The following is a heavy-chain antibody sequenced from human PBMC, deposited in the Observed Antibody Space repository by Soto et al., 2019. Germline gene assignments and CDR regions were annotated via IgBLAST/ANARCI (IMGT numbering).Heavy chain of an antibody. CDR2: INHSGST. D-gene: IGHD2-15*01. CDR3: ARRGIPEGYCSGGSCYLTAPGFDY. Sequence: SETLSLTCAVYGGSFSGYYWSWIRQPPGKGLEWIGEINHSGSTNYNPSLKSRVTISVDTSKNQFSLKLSSVTAADTAVYYCARRGIPEGYCSGGSCYLTAPGFDYWGQGTLVTVSS. J-gene: IGHJ4*02. V-gene: IGHV4-34*01. CDR1: GGSFSGYY.